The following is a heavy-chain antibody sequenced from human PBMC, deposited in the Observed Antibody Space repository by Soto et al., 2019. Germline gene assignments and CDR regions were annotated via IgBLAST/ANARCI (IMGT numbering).Heavy chain of an antibody. J-gene: IGHJ4*02. V-gene: IGHV1-2*04. CDR2: INPNSGGT. CDR3: ARNGDFWSENYFDY. D-gene: IGHD3-3*01. Sequence: ASVKVSCKASGYTFTGYYMHWVRQVPGQGLEWMGWINPNSGGTNYAQKFQGWVTMTRGTSISTAYMELSRLRSDDTAVYYCARNGDFWSENYFDYWGQGTLVTVSS. CDR1: GYTFTGYY.